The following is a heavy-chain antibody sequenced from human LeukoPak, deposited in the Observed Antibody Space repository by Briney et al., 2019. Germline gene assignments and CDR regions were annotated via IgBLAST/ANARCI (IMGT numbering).Heavy chain of an antibody. CDR1: GGSISSGSYY. D-gene: IGHD6-13*01. V-gene: IGHV4-61*02. J-gene: IGHJ4*02. CDR3: ARVDSSNWYEYRGYFDY. Sequence: SETLSLTCTVSGGSISSGSYYWSWIRQPAGKGLEWIGRIYTSGSTNYNPSLKSRVTISVDTSKNQFSLKLSSVTAADTSVYYCARVDSSNWYEYRGYFDYWGQGTLVTVSS. CDR2: IYTSGST.